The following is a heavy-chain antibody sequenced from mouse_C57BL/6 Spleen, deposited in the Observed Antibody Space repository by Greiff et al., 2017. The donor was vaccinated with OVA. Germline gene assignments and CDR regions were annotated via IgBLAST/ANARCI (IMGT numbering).Heavy chain of an antibody. J-gene: IGHJ2*01. V-gene: IGHV1-52*01. Sequence: QVQLQQPGAELVRPGSSVKLSCKASGYTFTSYWMNWVKQRPIQGLEWIGNIDPSDSETHYNQKFKDKATLTVDKSSSTAYMQLSSLTSEDSAVYYCARHYDYDGYFDYWGQGTTLTVSS. CDR3: ARHYDYDGYFDY. D-gene: IGHD2-4*01. CDR1: GYTFTSYW. CDR2: IDPSDSET.